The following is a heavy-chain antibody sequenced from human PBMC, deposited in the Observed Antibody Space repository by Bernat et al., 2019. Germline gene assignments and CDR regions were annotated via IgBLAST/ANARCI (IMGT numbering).Heavy chain of an antibody. CDR1: GYSFTSYW. CDR3: ARHFSSYSSSWYYFDY. D-gene: IGHD6-13*01. V-gene: IGHV5-10-1*03. Sequence: EVQLVQSGAEVKKPGESLRISCKGSGYSFTSYWIRWVRQMPGKGLEWMGRIDPSDSYTNYSPSFQGHVTISADKSISTAYLQWSSLKASDTAMYYCARHFSSYSSSWYYFDYWGQGTLVTVSS. J-gene: IGHJ4*02. CDR2: IDPSDSYT.